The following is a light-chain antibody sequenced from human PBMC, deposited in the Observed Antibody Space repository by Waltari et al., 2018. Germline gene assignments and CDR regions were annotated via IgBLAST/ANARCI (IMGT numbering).Light chain of an antibody. J-gene: IGKJ5*01. CDR2: KSS. Sequence: DIQMTQSPSTLSASVGDRVTITCRASQNIIKWLAWYQQKPGQAPKLLIYKSSNLQTGVPSRFSGSGSGTEFTLTINSLQPDDFATYYCQQYGSSSHFGQGTRLEIK. V-gene: IGKV1-5*03. CDR3: QQYGSSSH. CDR1: QNIIKW.